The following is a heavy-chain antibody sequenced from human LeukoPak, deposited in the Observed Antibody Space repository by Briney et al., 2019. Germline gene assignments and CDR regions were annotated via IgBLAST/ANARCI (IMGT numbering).Heavy chain of an antibody. CDR1: GFTFSSYA. CDR2: ISSSGSTI. D-gene: IGHD3-16*01. CDR3: AKGSKAVLITRDHYMGV. J-gene: IGHJ6*03. Sequence: PGGSLRLSCAASGFTFSSYAMSWVRQAPGKGPEWVSYISSSGSTIYYADSVKGRFTISRDNAKNSLYLQMNSLRLEDTAVYYCAKGSKAVLITRDHYMGVWGKGTTVTISS. V-gene: IGHV3-48*04.